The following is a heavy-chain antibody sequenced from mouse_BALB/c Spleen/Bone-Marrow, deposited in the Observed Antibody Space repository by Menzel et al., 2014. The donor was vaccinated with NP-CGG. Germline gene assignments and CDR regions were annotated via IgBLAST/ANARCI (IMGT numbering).Heavy chain of an antibody. Sequence: VQLVESGPELVKPGASVRISCKASGYSFTSYYIHWVKQRPGQGLEWIGWIYPGNVNTKYNEKFKGKATLTADKSSSTAYMQLSSLTSEDSAVYFCARGGMITESYAMDYWGQGTSVTVSS. CDR1: GYSFTSYY. CDR2: IYPGNVNT. CDR3: ARGGMITESYAMDY. V-gene: IGHV1S56*01. J-gene: IGHJ4*01. D-gene: IGHD2-4*01.